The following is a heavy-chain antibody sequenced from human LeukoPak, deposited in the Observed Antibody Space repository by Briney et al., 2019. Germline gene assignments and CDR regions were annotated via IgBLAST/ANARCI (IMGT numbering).Heavy chain of an antibody. Sequence: ASVKVSCKVSGYTLTELSMHWVRQAPGKGLEWMGGFDPEDGETIYAQKFQGRVTMTEDTSTDTAYMELSSLRSEDTAVYYCATLNTMADAFDIWGQGTMVTVS. J-gene: IGHJ3*02. CDR2: FDPEDGET. D-gene: IGHD3-10*01. CDR1: GYTLTELS. V-gene: IGHV1-24*01. CDR3: ATLNTMADAFDI.